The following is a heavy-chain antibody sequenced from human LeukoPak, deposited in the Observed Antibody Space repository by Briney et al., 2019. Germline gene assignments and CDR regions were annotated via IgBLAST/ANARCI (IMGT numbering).Heavy chain of an antibody. CDR2: INSDGSTT. J-gene: IGHJ4*02. V-gene: IGHV3-74*01. Sequence: PGGSLRLSCAASGFTFSSYWMHWVRQAPGKGLVWVSRINSDGSTTSYADSVKGRFTISRDNAQNSLYLQMNSLRAEDTALYYCTRVASNYDFDYWGQGTLVSVSS. CDR1: GFTFSSYW. D-gene: IGHD4-11*01. CDR3: TRVASNYDFDY.